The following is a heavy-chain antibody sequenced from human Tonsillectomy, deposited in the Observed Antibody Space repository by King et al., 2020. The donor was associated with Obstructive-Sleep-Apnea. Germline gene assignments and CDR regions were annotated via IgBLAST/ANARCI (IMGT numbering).Heavy chain of an antibody. CDR1: GFTFSSYA. D-gene: IGHD2-15*01. CDR2: ISYDGSNK. CDR3: ARGGEVVVAATDYYYYGMDV. J-gene: IGHJ6*02. Sequence: VQLVESGGGVVQPGRSLRLSCAASGFTFSSYAMHWVRQAPGKGLEWVAVISYDGSNKYYADSVKGRFTISRDNSKNTLYLQMNSLRAEDTAVYYCARGGEVVVAATDYYYYGMDVWGQGTTVTVSS. V-gene: IGHV3-30*04.